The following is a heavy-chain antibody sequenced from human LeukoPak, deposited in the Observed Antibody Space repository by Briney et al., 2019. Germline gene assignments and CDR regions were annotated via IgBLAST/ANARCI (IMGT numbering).Heavy chain of an antibody. J-gene: IGHJ6*04. D-gene: IGHD2-2*01. CDR3: AGLVVPAAEYYYGMDV. Sequence: PSGTLSLTCAVSGGSISSSNWWSWVRQPPGKGLEWIGEIYHSGSTNYNPSLKSRVTISVDKSKDQFSLELSSVTAADTAVYYCAGLVVPAAEYYYGMDVWGKGTTVTVSS. V-gene: IGHV4-4*02. CDR2: IYHSGST. CDR1: GGSISSSNW.